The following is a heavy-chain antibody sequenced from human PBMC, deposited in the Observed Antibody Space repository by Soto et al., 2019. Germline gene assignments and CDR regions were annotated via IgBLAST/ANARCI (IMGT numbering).Heavy chain of an antibody. CDR3: ARDMGLDRTVAEYFQH. CDR2: ISPNSGGT. Sequence: QVQLVQSGAEVKKPGASVKVSCKASGYTFTGYYIHWVRQAPGQGLEWMGWISPNSGGTNYAQKFQGRVTMTRDTSISTAYMELSRLRSDDTAFYYCARDMGLDRTVAEYFQHWGQGTLVTVSS. J-gene: IGHJ1*01. CDR1: GYTFTGYY. D-gene: IGHD1-1*01. V-gene: IGHV1-2*02.